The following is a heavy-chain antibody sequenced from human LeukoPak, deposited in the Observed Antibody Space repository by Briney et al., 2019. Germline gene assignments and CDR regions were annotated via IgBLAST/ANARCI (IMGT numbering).Heavy chain of an antibody. Sequence: PGGSLRLSCAASGFTFSGYGMHWVRQAPGKGLEWVTFIRYDGSNHNYADSVKGRFTISRDNFKNTLYLQMNSLRPEDTALYYCAKDLAWGFGYWGQGTLVTVSS. CDR2: IRYDGSNH. V-gene: IGHV3-30*02. D-gene: IGHD7-27*01. CDR3: AKDLAWGFGY. CDR1: GFTFSGYG. J-gene: IGHJ4*02.